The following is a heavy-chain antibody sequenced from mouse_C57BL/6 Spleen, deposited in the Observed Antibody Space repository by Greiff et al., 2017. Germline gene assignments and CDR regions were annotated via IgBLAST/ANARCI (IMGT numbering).Heavy chain of an antibody. J-gene: IGHJ4*01. V-gene: IGHV1-18*01. Sequence: EVMLVESGPELVKPGASVKIPCKASGYTFTDYNMDWVKQSHGKSLEWIGDINPNNGGTIYNQKFKGKATLTVDTSSSTAYMELRSLTSEDTAVYYCARGGNYEAMDYWGQGTSVTVSS. D-gene: IGHD2-1*01. CDR1: GYTFTDYN. CDR3: ARGGNYEAMDY. CDR2: INPNNGGT.